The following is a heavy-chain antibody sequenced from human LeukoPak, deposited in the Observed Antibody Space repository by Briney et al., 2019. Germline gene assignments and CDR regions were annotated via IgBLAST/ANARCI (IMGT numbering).Heavy chain of an antibody. Sequence: ASVTVSCKASGYAFTAYYMHWVRQAPGQGLEWMGWINPNSGGTNYAQKFQGRVTMTRDTSISTAYMELSRLRSDDTAVFYCARDYYDSSGFGSSDYWGQGTLVTVSS. J-gene: IGHJ4*02. CDR3: ARDYYDSSGFGSSDY. CDR1: GYAFTAYY. V-gene: IGHV1-2*02. CDR2: INPNSGGT. D-gene: IGHD3-22*01.